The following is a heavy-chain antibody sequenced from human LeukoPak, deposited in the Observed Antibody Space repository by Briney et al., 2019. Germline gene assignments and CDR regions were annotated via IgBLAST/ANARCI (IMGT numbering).Heavy chain of an antibody. V-gene: IGHV4-39*07. CDR2: IYYSGST. J-gene: IGHJ5*02. D-gene: IGHD5-18*01. CDR3: ARDLTLTARTAMFNRWFDP. CDR1: GGSISGSSYY. Sequence: SETLSLTCTVSGGSISGSSYYWGWIRQPPGKGLEWIGSIYYSGSTYYNPSLKSRVTISVDTSKNQFSLKLSSVTAADMAVYYCARDLTLTARTAMFNRWFDPWGQGTLVTVSS.